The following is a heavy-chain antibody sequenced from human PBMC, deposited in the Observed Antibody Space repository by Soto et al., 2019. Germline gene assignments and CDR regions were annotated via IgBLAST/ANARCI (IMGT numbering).Heavy chain of an antibody. V-gene: IGHV1-69*06. CDR3: ARDMTVFTVPYFDY. D-gene: IGHD2-21*02. Sequence: QVQLVQSGAEVKKPGSSVKVSCKASGGSSKNYAIRWVRQAPGQGLEWMGGIIPISGTADYAQKFQGRLAITADKSTNTAYMELSSLRSEDTAVYYCARDMTVFTVPYFDYWGQGTLVAVSS. CDR2: IIPISGTA. CDR1: GGSSKNYA. J-gene: IGHJ4*02.